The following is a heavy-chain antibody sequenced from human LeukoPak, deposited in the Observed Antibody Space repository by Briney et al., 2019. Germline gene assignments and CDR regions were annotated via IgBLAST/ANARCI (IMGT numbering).Heavy chain of an antibody. D-gene: IGHD5-24*01. V-gene: IGHV2-5*02. CDR3: AHAMARLAYGLDV. CDR1: GFSLSTSGVG. Sequence: SGPTLVNPTQTLTLTCTFSGFSLSTSGVGVGWIRQPPGKALEWVALIYWDDEKRFSPTLKSRLSITKDTPKNQVVLTVSNVDPVDTATYYCAHAMARLAYGLDVWGQGTTVIVS. CDR2: IYWDDEK. J-gene: IGHJ6*02.